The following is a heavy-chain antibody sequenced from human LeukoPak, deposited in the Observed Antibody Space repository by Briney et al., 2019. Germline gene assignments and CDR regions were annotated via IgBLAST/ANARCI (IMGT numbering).Heavy chain of an antibody. CDR1: GGSFSGYY. CDR3: ARVLGYCTSGVCYDAYTD. CDR2: INHSGST. D-gene: IGHD2-8*01. Sequence: TSETLSLTCAVYGGSFSGYYWSWIRQPPGKGLEWIGEINHSGSTNYNPSLKSRVTISVDTSKNQFSLKLSSVTAADTAVYYCARVLGYCTSGVCYDAYTDWGQGTLVTVSS. J-gene: IGHJ4*02. V-gene: IGHV4-34*01.